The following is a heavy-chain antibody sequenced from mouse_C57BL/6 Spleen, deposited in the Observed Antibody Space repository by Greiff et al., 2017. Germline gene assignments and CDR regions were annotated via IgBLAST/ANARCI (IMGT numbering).Heavy chain of an antibody. J-gene: IGHJ2*01. CDR1: GYTFTSYW. CDR2: IDPSDSYT. Sequence: VQLQQPGAELVRPGTSVKLSCKASGYTFTSYWMHWVKQRPGQGLEWIGVIDPSDSYTNYNQKFKGKATLTVDTSSSTAYMQLSSLTSEDSAVYYCARLSRGDFDYWGQGTTLTVSS. CDR3: ARLSRGDFDY. V-gene: IGHV1-59*01.